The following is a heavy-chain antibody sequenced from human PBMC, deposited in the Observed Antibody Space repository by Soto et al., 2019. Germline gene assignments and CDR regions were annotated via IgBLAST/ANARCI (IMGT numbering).Heavy chain of an antibody. CDR1: GFTVSNNH. CDR3: AGRLTTAASLDY. CDR2: VHGGGST. V-gene: IGHV3-53*01. D-gene: IGHD3-16*01. J-gene: IGHJ4*02. Sequence: VQLVESGGGLIQPGGSLRLSCAASGFTVSNNHMTWVRQAAGKGLELVSFVHGGGSTSYADSVKGRFTISRDNSKNTLSLQMDSLRAADTAIYYGAGRLTTAASLDYWGRGTLVTVSS.